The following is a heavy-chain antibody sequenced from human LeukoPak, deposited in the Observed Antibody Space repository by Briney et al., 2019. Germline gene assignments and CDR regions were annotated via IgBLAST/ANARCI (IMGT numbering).Heavy chain of an antibody. V-gene: IGHV3-74*01. J-gene: IGHJ4*02. CDR2: INSDGRST. CDR3: ASKEVFDY. CDR1: GFTLSSYW. Sequence: AGSLRLSCAASGFTLSSYWMHWVRQAPGKGLVWVSGINSDGRSTRYADSVKGRFTISRDNAKNTLYLQMNSLRAEDTAVYYCASKEVFDYWGQGTLVTVSS.